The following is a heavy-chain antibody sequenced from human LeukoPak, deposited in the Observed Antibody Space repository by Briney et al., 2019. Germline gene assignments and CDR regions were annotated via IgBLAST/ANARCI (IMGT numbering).Heavy chain of an antibody. J-gene: IGHJ3*02. CDR1: GGSISSGDYY. CDR2: IYYSGAT. Sequence: SETLSLTCTVSGGSISSGDYYWSWIRQHPGKGLEWIAYIYYSGATYYNPSLQSRLTISVDTSNNQFSLKLNSVTAADTAVFYCAAGKDVLGSPVGAFDIWGQGTMVTVSS. V-gene: IGHV4-31*03. D-gene: IGHD2-15*01. CDR3: AAGKDVLGSPVGAFDI.